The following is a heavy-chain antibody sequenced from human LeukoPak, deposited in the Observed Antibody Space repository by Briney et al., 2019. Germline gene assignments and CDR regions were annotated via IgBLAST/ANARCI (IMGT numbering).Heavy chain of an antibody. CDR1: GFTFSDYD. CDR3: ALGTINKDFYFGMDV. D-gene: IGHD2-8*01. J-gene: IGHJ6*02. Sequence: GGSLRLSCVASGFTFSDYDMTWLRQAPGKGLEWLSYISNSGSTVFYADSVKGRFTVSRDNAKRSLYLQIESLRDDDTAVYHCALGTINKDFYFGMDVWGQGTTVTVSS. V-gene: IGHV3-11*01. CDR2: ISNSGSTV.